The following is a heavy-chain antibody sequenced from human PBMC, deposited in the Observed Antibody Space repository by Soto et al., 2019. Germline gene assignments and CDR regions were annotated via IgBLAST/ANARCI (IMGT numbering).Heavy chain of an antibody. CDR3: ARDAATHAEYFPH. CDR1: GGSVSSGSYY. V-gene: IGHV4-61*01. Sequence: QVQLQESGPGLVKPSETLSLTCTVSGGSVSSGSYYWSWIRQPPGKGLEWIGYIYYSGSTNYNPSPKSRVTISVDTSNNQFSLKLSSVTAADTAVYYCARDAATHAEYFPHWGQGTLVTVSS. CDR2: IYYSGST. D-gene: IGHD6-25*01. J-gene: IGHJ1*01.